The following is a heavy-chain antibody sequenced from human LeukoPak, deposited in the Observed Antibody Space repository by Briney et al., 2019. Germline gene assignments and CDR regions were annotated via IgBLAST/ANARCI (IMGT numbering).Heavy chain of an antibody. CDR1: GGSISSYY. CDR3: ARVGSSGDYYYMDV. D-gene: IGHD6-6*01. Sequence: SETLSLTCTVSGGSISSYYWSWIRQPPGKGLEWIGYIYYSGSTNYNPSLKSRVTISVDTSKNQLSLKLSSVTAADTAVYYCARVGSSGDYYYMDVWGKGTTVTVSS. V-gene: IGHV4-59*01. J-gene: IGHJ6*03. CDR2: IYYSGST.